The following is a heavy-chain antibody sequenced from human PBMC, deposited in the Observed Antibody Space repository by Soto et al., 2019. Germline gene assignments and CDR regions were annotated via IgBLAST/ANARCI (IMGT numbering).Heavy chain of an antibody. Sequence: VQLVESGGGVVQPGRSLRLSCAVSGSTSNEYAMHWLRQAPGKGLEWVSGIFLESDRTGYADSVKGRFTTSRDKAKNSLYLQMNSLRPEDTALYYCGKDGKAGGLDFWGQGTLVTVSS. CDR1: GSTSNEYA. CDR2: IFLESDRT. J-gene: IGHJ4*02. CDR3: GKDGKAGGLDF. D-gene: IGHD2-15*01. V-gene: IGHV3-9*02.